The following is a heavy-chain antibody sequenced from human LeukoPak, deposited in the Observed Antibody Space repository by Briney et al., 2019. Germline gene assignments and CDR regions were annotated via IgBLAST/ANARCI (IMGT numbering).Heavy chain of an antibody. Sequence: ASVKVSCTASGYTFINYAISWVRQAPGQGLEWMGWIGTYNGNTKYAQEFQGRVTMTTDTSTSTGYMELRNLRSDDTAVYFCVREWDHTRMTFDIWGRGTMVTVSS. CDR1: GYTFINYA. J-gene: IGHJ3*02. D-gene: IGHD1-26*01. V-gene: IGHV1-18*01. CDR2: IGTYNGNT. CDR3: VREWDHTRMTFDI.